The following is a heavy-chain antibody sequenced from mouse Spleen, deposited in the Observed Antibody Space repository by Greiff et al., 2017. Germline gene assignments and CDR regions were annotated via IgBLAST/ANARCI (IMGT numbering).Heavy chain of an antibody. Sequence: EVKLMESGGGLVKPGGSLKLSCAASGFTFSSYAMSWVRQTPEKRLEWVAAINSNGGSTYYPDTVKDRFTISRDNAKNTLYLQMSSLRSEDTALYYCARQGDYDVYYAMDYWGQGTSVTVSS. CDR3: ARQGDYDVYYAMDY. J-gene: IGHJ4*01. CDR1: GFTFSSYA. D-gene: IGHD2-4*01. CDR2: INSNGGST. V-gene: IGHV5-6-2*01.